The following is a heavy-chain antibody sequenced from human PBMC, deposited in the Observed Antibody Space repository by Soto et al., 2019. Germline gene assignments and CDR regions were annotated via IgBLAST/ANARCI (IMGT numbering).Heavy chain of an antibody. J-gene: IGHJ4*02. CDR3: ARGGGSPHRYCSSTSCYDPFDY. CDR2: INHSGST. D-gene: IGHD2-2*01. CDR1: GGSFSGYY. Sequence: SETLSLTCAVYGGSFSGYYWSWIRQPPGKGLEWIGEINHSGSTNYNPSLKSRVTISVDTSKNQFSLKLSSVTAADTAVYYCARGGGSPHRYCSSTSCYDPFDYWGQGTLVTVSS. V-gene: IGHV4-34*01.